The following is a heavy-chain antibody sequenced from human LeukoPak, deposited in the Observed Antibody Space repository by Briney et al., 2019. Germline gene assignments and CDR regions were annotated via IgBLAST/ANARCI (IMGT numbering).Heavy chain of an antibody. CDR2: ISAYNGNT. V-gene: IGHV1-18*01. CDR1: GYTFTSYG. CDR3: TLGYCSGTSCSDDGF. D-gene: IGHD2-2*01. J-gene: IGHJ4*02. Sequence: GASVKVSCKASGYTFTSYGISWVRQAPGQGLEWMGWISAYNGNTNYAQKLQGRVTMTTDTSTSTAYMELRSLRSDDTAVYYCTLGYCSGTSCSDDGFWGQGTLVTVSS.